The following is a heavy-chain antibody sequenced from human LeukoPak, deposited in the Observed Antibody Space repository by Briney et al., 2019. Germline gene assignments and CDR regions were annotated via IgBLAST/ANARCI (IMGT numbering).Heavy chain of an antibody. V-gene: IGHV3-21*04. CDR3: AREQGYCGGDCSYWFDP. Sequence: GGSLRLSCAASGFTVSSNYMSWVRQAPGKGLEWVSSISSSSSYIYYADSVKGRFTVSRDNAKNSLYLQMNSLRAEDTAVYYCAREQGYCGGDCSYWFDPWGQGTLVTVSS. J-gene: IGHJ5*02. D-gene: IGHD2-21*02. CDR1: GFTVSSNY. CDR2: ISSSSSYI.